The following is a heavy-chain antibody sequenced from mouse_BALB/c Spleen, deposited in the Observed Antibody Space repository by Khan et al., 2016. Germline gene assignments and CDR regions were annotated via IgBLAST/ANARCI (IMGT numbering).Heavy chain of an antibody. V-gene: IGHV4-1*02. CDR2: INPDTSTI. D-gene: IGHD1-1*01. J-gene: IGHJ2*01. Sequence: EVKLLESGGGLVQSGGSLKLSCAASGFDFSGYWMSWVRQAPGKGLEWMGEINPDTSTINYTPSLKKKFIISGDNAKNTLYLQMRKVRSEDTALYYCARNNYGTSPYYFDYWGQGTTLTVSS. CDR3: ARNNYGTSPYYFDY. CDR1: GFDFSGYW.